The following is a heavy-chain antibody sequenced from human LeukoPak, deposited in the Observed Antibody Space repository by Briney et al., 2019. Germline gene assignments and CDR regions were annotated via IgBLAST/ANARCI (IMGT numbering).Heavy chain of an antibody. Sequence: ASVKVSCKASGYTFTGYYMHWVRQAPGQGLEWMGWINPNSGGTNYAQKFQGRVTMTRDTSISTAYMELSRLRSDDTAVYYCAIPARSRWTSTDIDYWGQGTLVTVSS. D-gene: IGHD6-13*01. J-gene: IGHJ4*02. CDR1: GYTFTGYY. CDR2: INPNSGGT. V-gene: IGHV1-2*02. CDR3: AIPARSRWTSTDIDY.